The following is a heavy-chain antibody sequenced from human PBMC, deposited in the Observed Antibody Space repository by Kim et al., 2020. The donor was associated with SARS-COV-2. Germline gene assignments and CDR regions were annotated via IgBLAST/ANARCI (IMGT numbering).Heavy chain of an antibody. CDR3: ARDYYDSSGYSTIDF. V-gene: IGHV4-31*02. Sequence: PSLQSRVTMSVDTSKNQFSRKLSSVTAADTAVYYCARDYYDSSGYSTIDFWGQGTLVTVSS. D-gene: IGHD3-22*01. J-gene: IGHJ4*02.